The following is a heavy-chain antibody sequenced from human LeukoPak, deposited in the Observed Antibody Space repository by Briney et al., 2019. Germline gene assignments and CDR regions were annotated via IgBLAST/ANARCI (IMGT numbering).Heavy chain of an antibody. CDR3: AREDGPYYFEY. D-gene: IGHD2-8*01. J-gene: IGHJ4*02. CDR1: GGTFSSYA. CDR2: IIPILGIA. V-gene: IGHV1-69*04. Sequence: SVKVSCKASGGTFSSYAISWVRQATGQGLEWMGRIIPILGIANYAQKFQGRVTITADKSTSTAYMELSSLRSEDTAVYYCAREDGPYYFEYWGQGTLVTVSS.